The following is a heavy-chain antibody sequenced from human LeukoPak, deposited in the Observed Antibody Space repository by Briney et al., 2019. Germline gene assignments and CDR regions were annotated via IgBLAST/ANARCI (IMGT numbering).Heavy chain of an antibody. V-gene: IGHV4-39*01. CDR3: ARLGCSGSSCYAVGDWFDP. CDR2: IYYSGST. J-gene: IGHJ5*02. D-gene: IGHD2-15*01. CDR1: GGSISSSSDY. Sequence: SETLSLTCTVSGGSISSSSDYWAWIRQPPGKGLEWIGSIYYSGSTNHNPSLKSRVTISVDTSKNQFSLKLRFVTAADTAVYYCARLGCSGSSCYAVGDWFDPWGQGTLVTVSS.